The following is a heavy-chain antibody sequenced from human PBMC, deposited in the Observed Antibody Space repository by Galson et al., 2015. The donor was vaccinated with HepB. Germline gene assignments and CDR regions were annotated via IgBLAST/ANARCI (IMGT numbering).Heavy chain of an antibody. Sequence: SLRLSCAASGFTFSSYGMNWVRQAPGKGLEWVAFIRFDGSDTYYAHSVKGRFTISRDNSKNTLYLQMNSLTAEDTAVYYCAKDPPIYGAGNSYYFDYWGQGILVTVSS. CDR1: GFTFSSYG. D-gene: IGHD3-10*01. CDR2: IRFDGSDT. J-gene: IGHJ4*02. V-gene: IGHV3-30*02. CDR3: AKDPPIYGAGNSYYFDY.